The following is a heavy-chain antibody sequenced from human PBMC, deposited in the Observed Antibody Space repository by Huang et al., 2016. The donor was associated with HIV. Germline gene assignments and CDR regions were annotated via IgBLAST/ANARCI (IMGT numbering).Heavy chain of an antibody. D-gene: IGHD3-10*01. CDR2: IYYSGSN. J-gene: IGHJ6*02. CDR1: GGSISGNY. CDR3: ARAPSYGTYFFDV. Sequence: QVQLQESGPGLVQPSETLSLTCTVSGGSISGNYWTWIRQPPGKGLEWIGYIYYSGSNTYNPSLQSRVTISRDTSKNQVSLRLGSVTAADTAIYYCARAPSYGTYFFDVWGQGTTVTVSS. V-gene: IGHV4-59*01.